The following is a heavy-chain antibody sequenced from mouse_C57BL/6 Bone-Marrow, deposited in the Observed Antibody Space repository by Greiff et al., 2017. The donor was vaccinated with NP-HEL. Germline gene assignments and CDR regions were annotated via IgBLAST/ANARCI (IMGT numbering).Heavy chain of an antibody. CDR1: GYTFTDYY. D-gene: IGHD2-5*01. CDR3: ASAYYSNPFAY. Sequence: EVKLQESGPVLVKPGASVKMSCKASGYTFTDYYMNWVKQSHGKSLEWIGVINPYNGGTSYNQKFKGKATLTVDKSSSTAYMELNSLTSEDSAVYYCASAYYSNPFAYWGQGTLVTVSA. J-gene: IGHJ3*01. CDR2: INPYNGGT. V-gene: IGHV1-19*01.